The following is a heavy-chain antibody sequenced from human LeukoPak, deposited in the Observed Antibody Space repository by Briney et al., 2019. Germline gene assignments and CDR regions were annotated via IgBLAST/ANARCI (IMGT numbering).Heavy chain of an antibody. CDR1: GFTFSSYE. Sequence: GGSLRLSCAASGFTFSSYEMNWVRQAPGKGLEWVSYISSSGSTIYYADSVKGRFTISRDNAKNSLYLQMNSLRAEDTAVYYCARGNYCSGGSCYQTASFDYWGRGALVTVSS. CDR3: ARGNYCSGGSCYQTASFDY. V-gene: IGHV3-48*03. CDR2: ISSSGSTI. D-gene: IGHD2-15*01. J-gene: IGHJ4*02.